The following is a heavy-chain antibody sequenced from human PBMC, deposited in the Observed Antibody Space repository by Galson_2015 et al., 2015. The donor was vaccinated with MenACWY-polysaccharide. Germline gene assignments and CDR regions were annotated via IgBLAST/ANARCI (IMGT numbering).Heavy chain of an antibody. CDR2: SYNSGST. CDR1: GGSISTYY. Sequence: LSLTCTVSGGSISTYYWSWIRQPPGKGLEWIGCSYNSGSTNYNPSLKSRVTVSVDTSKDQFSLRLSSVTAADTAVYYCAATRQWLAFDYWGQGFLVTVSS. J-gene: IGHJ4*02. D-gene: IGHD6-19*01. V-gene: IGHV4-59*12. CDR3: AATRQWLAFDY.